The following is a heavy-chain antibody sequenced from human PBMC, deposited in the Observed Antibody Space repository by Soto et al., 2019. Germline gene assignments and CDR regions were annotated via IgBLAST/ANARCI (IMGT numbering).Heavy chain of an antibody. CDR3: ARADDYGDYGRPFDY. D-gene: IGHD4-17*01. J-gene: IGHJ4*02. V-gene: IGHV3-7*03. Sequence: EVQLVESGGGLVQPGGSLRLSCAASGFTFSSYWMSWVRQAPGKGLEWVANIKQDGSEKYYVDSVKGRFTISRDNAKNSLYLQMNSLRAEDTAVYYRARADDYGDYGRPFDYWGQGTLVTVSS. CDR2: IKQDGSEK. CDR1: GFTFSSYW.